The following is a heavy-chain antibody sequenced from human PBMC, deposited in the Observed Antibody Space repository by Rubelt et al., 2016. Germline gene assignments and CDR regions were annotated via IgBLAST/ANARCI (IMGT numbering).Heavy chain of an antibody. V-gene: IGHV2-70*15. CDR2: IDWDDDK. J-gene: IGHJ2*01. Sequence: QVTLRESGPALVKPTQTLTLPCTFSGFSLSTSGMFVSWIRQPPGKALEWLARIDWDDDKYYSTSLKTRLTISKDTSKNQVVLTMTNMDPVDTATYYCARTRTLYWYFDIWGRGTLVTVSS. CDR1: GFSLSTSGMF. CDR3: ARTRTLYWYFDI. D-gene: IGHD2-2*01.